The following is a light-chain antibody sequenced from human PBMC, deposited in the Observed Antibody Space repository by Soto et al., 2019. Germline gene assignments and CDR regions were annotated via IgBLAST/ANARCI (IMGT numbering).Light chain of an antibody. V-gene: IGLV1-40*03. Sequence: QAVVTQPPSVSGAPGQRVTISCAGSSSNIGATYDVHWYQQLPGTAPKLLIYGSTNRPSGVPDRFSGSKSGASASLAITGLQAEDEAHYYCQSYDNSLNTVLFGGGTKVNVL. CDR2: GST. CDR3: QSYDNSLNTVL. J-gene: IGLJ2*01. CDR1: SSNIGATYD.